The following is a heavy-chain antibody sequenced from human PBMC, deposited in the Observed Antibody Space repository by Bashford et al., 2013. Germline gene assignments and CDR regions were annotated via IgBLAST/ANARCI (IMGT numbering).Heavy chain of an antibody. CDR1: GGSISSGDYY. D-gene: IGHD3-22*01. V-gene: IGHV4-30-4*01. CDR2: IYYSGST. J-gene: IGHJ4*02. CDR3: ARGPKRRSSGYYYGATPFDY. Sequence: SETLSLTCTVSGGSISSGDYYWSWIRQPPGKGLEWIGYIYYSGSTYYNPSLKSRVTISVDTSKNQFSLKLSSVTAADTAVYYCARGPKRRSSGYYYGATPFDYWGQGTLVTVSS.